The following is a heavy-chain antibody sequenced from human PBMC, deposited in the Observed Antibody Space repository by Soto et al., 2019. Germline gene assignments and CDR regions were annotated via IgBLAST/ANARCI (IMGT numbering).Heavy chain of an antibody. Sequence: SETLSLTCAVSGGSFTSNNWWTWVRQPPGQGLEWIGESYRTGSTNYNPSLKGRVTISLDKSENQFSLKVTSLTAADTAVYYCASRDPETSVDYWGQGTLVTVSS. CDR1: GGSFTSNNW. CDR3: ASRDPETSVDY. CDR2: SYRTGST. J-gene: IGHJ4*02. V-gene: IGHV4-4*02. D-gene: IGHD1-26*01.